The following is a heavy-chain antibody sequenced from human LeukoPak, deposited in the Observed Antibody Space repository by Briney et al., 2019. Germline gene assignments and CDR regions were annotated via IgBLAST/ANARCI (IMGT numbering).Heavy chain of an antibody. CDR1: GYTFTSYG. Sequence: ASVKVSCKASGYTFTSYGISWVRQAPGQGLEWMGWISAYNGNTNYAQKLQGRVTMTTDTSTSTAYMELRSLSYDDTAVYYCARGSGYYDSSGYYYYYGMDVWGQGTTVSVSS. J-gene: IGHJ6*02. V-gene: IGHV1-18*01. D-gene: IGHD3-22*01. CDR3: ARGSGYYDSSGYYYYYGMDV. CDR2: ISAYNGNT.